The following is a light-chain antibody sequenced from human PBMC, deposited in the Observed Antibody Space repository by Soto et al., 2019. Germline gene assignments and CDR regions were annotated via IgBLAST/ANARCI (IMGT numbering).Light chain of an antibody. J-gene: IGKJ5*01. CDR2: AAS. CDR3: QQSYSTPIT. CDR1: QSISSY. Sequence: DLQITQSPSSLSASVGDRVTIPCRASQSISSYLNWYQQKPGKAPKLLIYAASSLQSGVPSRFSGSGSGTDFTLTISSLQPEDFATYYCQQSYSTPITFGQATLLEIK. V-gene: IGKV1-39*01.